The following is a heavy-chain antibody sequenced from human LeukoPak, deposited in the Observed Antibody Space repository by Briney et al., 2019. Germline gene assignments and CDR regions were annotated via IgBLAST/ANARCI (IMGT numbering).Heavy chain of an antibody. V-gene: IGHV4-59*01. Sequence: SQTLSLTCTVSGGSITSYYWSWIRQPPGNGLEWIGYIYYSGSTNYNPSLKSRVTISVDTSKNQFSLKLSSVTAADTAVYYCARGGYSNYVDHWGQGTLVTVSS. CDR2: IYYSGST. CDR1: GGSITSYY. D-gene: IGHD4-11*01. CDR3: ARGGYSNYVDH. J-gene: IGHJ4*02.